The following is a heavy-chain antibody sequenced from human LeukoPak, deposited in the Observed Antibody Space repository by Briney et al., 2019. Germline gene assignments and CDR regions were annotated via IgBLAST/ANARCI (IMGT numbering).Heavy chain of an antibody. CDR3: AKGGSYRSQPYFDY. V-gene: IGHV3-21*04. Sequence: PRGSLRLSCAASGFTFSSYSMNWVRQAPGKGLEWVSSISSSSSYIYYADSVKGRFTISRDTANNSLYLQMNSLRAEDTAVYYCAKGGSYRSQPYFDYWGQGTPVTVSS. D-gene: IGHD3-16*02. CDR2: ISSSSSYI. J-gene: IGHJ4*02. CDR1: GFTFSSYS.